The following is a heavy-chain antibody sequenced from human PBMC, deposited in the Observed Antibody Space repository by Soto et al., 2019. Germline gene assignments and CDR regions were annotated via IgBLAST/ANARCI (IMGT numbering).Heavy chain of an antibody. CDR1: GGSISSGGYY. CDR2: IYYSGST. D-gene: IGHD3-22*01. CDR3: ARDKVVVITSYEGYYYGMDV. Sequence: QVQLQESGPGLVKPSQTLSLTCTVSGGSISSGGYYWSWIRQHPGKGLEWIGYIYYSGSTYYNPSLKSRVTVSVDTSKNQFSLKLSSVTAADTAVYYCARDKVVVITSYEGYYYGMDVWGQGTTVTVSS. J-gene: IGHJ6*02. V-gene: IGHV4-31*03.